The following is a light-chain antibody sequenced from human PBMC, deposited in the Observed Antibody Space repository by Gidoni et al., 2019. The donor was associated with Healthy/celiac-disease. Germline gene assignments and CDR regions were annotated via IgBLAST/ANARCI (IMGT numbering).Light chain of an antibody. Sequence: IQLIQSPSFLSASVGDRVTITCRASQGISSYLAWYQQKPGKAPKLLIYAASTLQIGVPSRFSGSGSGTEFTLTISSLQPEDFATYYCQQHNSYLFTFGPGTKVEIK. CDR3: QQHNSYLFT. CDR1: QGISSY. J-gene: IGKJ3*01. CDR2: AAS. V-gene: IGKV1-9*01.